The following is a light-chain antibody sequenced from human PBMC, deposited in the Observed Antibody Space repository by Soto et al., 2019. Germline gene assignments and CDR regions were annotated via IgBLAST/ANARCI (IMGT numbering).Light chain of an antibody. CDR3: QQSYSTPPWT. CDR2: GAS. V-gene: IGKV3-20*01. CDR1: QSVSNRY. J-gene: IGKJ1*01. Sequence: EIVLTQSPGTLSLSPGERATLSCWASQSVSNRYLARYQQKPGQAPRLLIYGASNRATGIPARFSGSGSGTDFTLTISSLQPEDFATYYCQQSYSTPPWTFGQGTKVDIK.